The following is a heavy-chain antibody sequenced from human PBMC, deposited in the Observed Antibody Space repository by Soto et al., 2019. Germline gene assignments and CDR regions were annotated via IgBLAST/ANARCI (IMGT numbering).Heavy chain of an antibody. D-gene: IGHD2-21*02. Sequence: QLQLQESGSGLVKPSQTLSLTCAVSGGSISSGGYSWSWIRQPPGKGLEWIGYIYHSGSTYYNPSLKSRGTIXVXRXQNQFSLKLSSVTAADTAVYYCARGVAVVVTAYFDYWGQGTLVTVSS. J-gene: IGHJ4*02. CDR3: ARGVAVVVTAYFDY. CDR1: GGSISSGGYS. V-gene: IGHV4-30-2*01. CDR2: IYHSGST.